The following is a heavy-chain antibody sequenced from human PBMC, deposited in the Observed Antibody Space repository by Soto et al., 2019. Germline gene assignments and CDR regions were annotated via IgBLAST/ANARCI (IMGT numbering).Heavy chain of an antibody. CDR2: IYSSGST. V-gene: IGHV4-61*08. J-gene: IGHJ3*01. CDR3: ARTTASRSLDV. CDR1: GASVSNTGFY. D-gene: IGHD2-21*02. Sequence: QVQLQESGPGLVKPSETLSLTATVSGASVSNTGFYWSWIRQPPGKGLEWIGYIYSSGSTTYNSSLKSRVTISLATSKTQVSLNLTSVTAADTAMYYCARTTASRSLDVWGHGTMVSVSS.